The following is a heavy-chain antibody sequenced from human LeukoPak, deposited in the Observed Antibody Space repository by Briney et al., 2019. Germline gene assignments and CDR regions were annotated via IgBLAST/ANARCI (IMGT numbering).Heavy chain of an antibody. J-gene: IGHJ4*02. Sequence: GASVTVSCTASGYTFTSYGISWVRQAPGQGLEWMGWISAYNGNTNYAQKLQGRVTMTTDTSTSTAYMELRSVRSADTAVYYCAWSSTNYDYGGVCRYWGQGTLVTVSS. CDR3: AWSSTNYDYGGVCRY. CDR2: ISAYNGNT. CDR1: GYTFTSYG. V-gene: IGHV1-18*01. D-gene: IGHD4-23*01.